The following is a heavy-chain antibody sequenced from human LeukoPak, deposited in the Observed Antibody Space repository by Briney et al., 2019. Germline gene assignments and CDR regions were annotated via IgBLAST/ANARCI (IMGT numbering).Heavy chain of an antibody. J-gene: IGHJ6*03. CDR2: IYYSGST. CDR1: GGSISSYY. D-gene: IGHD2-15*01. V-gene: IGHV4-59*05. Sequence: PSETLSLTCTVSGGSISSYYWSWIRQPPGKGLEWIGSIYYSGSTYYNPSLKSRVTISVDTSKNQFSLKLSSVTAADTAVYYCARQGCSGGSCYSAYYYMDVWGKGTTVTVSS. CDR3: ARQGCSGGSCYSAYYYMDV.